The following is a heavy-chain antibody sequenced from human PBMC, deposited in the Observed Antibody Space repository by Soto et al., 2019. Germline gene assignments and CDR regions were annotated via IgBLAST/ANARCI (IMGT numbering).Heavy chain of an antibody. D-gene: IGHD6-19*01. Sequence: EVQILESGGALIQPGGSLRLSCAASGFTSSMTWVRQAPGKGLEWVSASDFSGRLTYYADSVKGRFTIFRDTSVNTLFLQMNSLRTDDTAVYYCANILVGQWLVPGGYWGPGTLVTVSS. V-gene: IGHV3-23*01. CDR1: GFTSS. CDR2: SDFSGRLT. J-gene: IGHJ4*02. CDR3: ANILVGQWLVPGGY.